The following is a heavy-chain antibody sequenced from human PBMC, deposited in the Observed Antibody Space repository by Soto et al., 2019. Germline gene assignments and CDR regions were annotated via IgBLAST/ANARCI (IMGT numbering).Heavy chain of an antibody. J-gene: IGHJ3*02. CDR1: GYPVTAYY. CDR2: INPATGAA. V-gene: IGHV1-46*01. CDR3: ARGGGVGVAGSAAFDM. D-gene: IGHD3-3*01. Sequence: QLHLVQSGAVVKKPGASVTVSCSASGYPVTAYYMHWVRQAPGRGLEWMGGINPATGAAKYTQSSQGRVTMARAPSTSTVFMELSGLTSEDTAVFYCARGGGVGVAGSAAFDMWGQGTLVTVSS.